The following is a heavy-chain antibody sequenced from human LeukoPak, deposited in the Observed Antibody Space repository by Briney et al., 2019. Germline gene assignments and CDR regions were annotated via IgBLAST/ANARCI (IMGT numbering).Heavy chain of an antibody. J-gene: IGHJ3*02. CDR2: ISSSSSYI. CDR1: GFTFSTYN. D-gene: IGHD3-10*01. Sequence: GGSLKLSCAASGFTFSTYNMNWVRQAPGKGLEWVSSISSSSSYIYYADSVKGRFTISRDNAKNSLYLQMNSLRAEDTAVYYCARARELLWFGELLGSDAFDIWGQGTMVTVS. CDR3: ARARELLWFGELLGSDAFDI. V-gene: IGHV3-21*01.